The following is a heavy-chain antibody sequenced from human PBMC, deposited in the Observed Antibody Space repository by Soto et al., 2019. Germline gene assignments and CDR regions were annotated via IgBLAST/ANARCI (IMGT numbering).Heavy chain of an antibody. CDR3: AALYGSGSYYKGPAFDI. Sequence: QVQLQESGPGLVKPSQTLSLTCTVSGGSISSGGYYWSWIRQHPGKGLEWIGYIYYSGSTYYNPSLKSRVTISVDTSKNQFSLKLSSVTAADTAVYYCAALYGSGSYYKGPAFDIWGQGTMVTVSS. V-gene: IGHV4-31*03. CDR2: IYYSGST. CDR1: GGSISSGGYY. J-gene: IGHJ3*02. D-gene: IGHD3-10*01.